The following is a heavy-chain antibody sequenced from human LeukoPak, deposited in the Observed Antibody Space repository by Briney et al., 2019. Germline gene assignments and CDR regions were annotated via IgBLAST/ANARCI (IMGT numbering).Heavy chain of an antibody. CDR2: ISYDESNK. V-gene: IGHV3-30*18. Sequence: AGGSLRLSCAASGFTFSSYVMHWVRQAPGKGLEWVAVISYDESNKYYADSVEGRFTISRDNSKNTLYLQMNSLRTEDTALYYCAKVHSSGWYNFDYWGQGTLVTVSS. CDR3: AKVHSSGWYNFDY. D-gene: IGHD6-19*01. J-gene: IGHJ4*02. CDR1: GFTFSSYV.